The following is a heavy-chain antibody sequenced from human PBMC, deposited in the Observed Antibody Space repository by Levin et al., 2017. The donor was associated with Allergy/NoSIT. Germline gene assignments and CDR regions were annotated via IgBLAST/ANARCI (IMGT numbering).Heavy chain of an antibody. CDR3: AVQRSPGIVDATMGFDY. Sequence: GESLKISCAASGFTFSTYTMNWVRQAPGKGLEWVSSISTRGTNIFYADSVKGRFTISRDNAKNSLYLQMNSLRVEDTAVYYCAVQRSPGIVDATMGFDYWGQGTLVTVSS. CDR1: GFTFSTYT. D-gene: IGHD1-26*01. V-gene: IGHV3-21*01. J-gene: IGHJ4*02. CDR2: ISTRGTNI.